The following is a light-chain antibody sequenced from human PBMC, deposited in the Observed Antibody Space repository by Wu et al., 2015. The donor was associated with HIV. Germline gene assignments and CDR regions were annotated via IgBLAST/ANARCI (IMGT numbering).Light chain of an antibody. CDR3: QQYGSSPQVT. CDR1: QSVSSNY. Sequence: IVLTQSPGTLSLSPGQRATLSCRASQSVSSNYLAWYQQKPGQAPRLLIYGAANRATGIPDRFSGRGSGTDFTLTISRLEPEDFAVYFCQQYGSSPQVTFGGGTKVEIK. CDR2: GAA. J-gene: IGKJ4*01. V-gene: IGKV3-20*01.